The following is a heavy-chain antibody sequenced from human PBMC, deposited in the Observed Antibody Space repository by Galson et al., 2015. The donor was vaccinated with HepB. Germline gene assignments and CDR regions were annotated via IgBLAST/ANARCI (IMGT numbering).Heavy chain of an antibody. CDR2: ISYDGSNR. Sequence: SLRLSCAASGFTFSSYGMHWVRQAPGKGLEWVAVISYDGSNRYYADSVKGRFTISRDNSKNTLYLQMNSLRAEDTAVYYCARAIMWIQLMVEPPPSDYWGQGTLVTVSS. V-gene: IGHV3-30*03. J-gene: IGHJ4*02. CDR1: GFTFSSYG. D-gene: IGHD5-18*01. CDR3: ARAIMWIQLMVEPPPSDY.